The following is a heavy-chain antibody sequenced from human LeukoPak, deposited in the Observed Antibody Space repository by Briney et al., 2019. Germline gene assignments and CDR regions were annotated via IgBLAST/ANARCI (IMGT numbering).Heavy chain of an antibody. D-gene: IGHD4-17*01. J-gene: IGHJ4*02. CDR2: MNPNSGNT. Sequence: ASVTVSCKASGYTFTSYGINWVRQATGQGLEWMGWMNPNSGNTGYAQKFQGRVTMTRNTSISTAYMELSSLRSEDTAVYYCARAGGYGDYGAASYWGQGTLVTVSS. CDR1: GYTFTSYG. V-gene: IGHV1-8*01. CDR3: ARAGGYGDYGAASY.